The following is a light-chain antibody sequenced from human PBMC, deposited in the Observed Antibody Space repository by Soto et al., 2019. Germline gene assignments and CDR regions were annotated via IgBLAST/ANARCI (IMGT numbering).Light chain of an antibody. CDR1: QSISSW. V-gene: IGKV1-5*01. J-gene: IGKJ4*01. Sequence: DIQMTQSPSTLSASVGDRVTITCRASQSISSWLAWYQQKPGKAPKLLIYDASSLESGVPSRFSGSGSGTEFSLTISRIQPDDVATYYCQQYNSYLTFGGGTKVEIK. CDR3: QQYNSYLT. CDR2: DAS.